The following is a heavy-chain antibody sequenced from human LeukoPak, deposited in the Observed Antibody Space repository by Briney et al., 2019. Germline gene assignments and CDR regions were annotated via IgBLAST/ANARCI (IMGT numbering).Heavy chain of an antibody. J-gene: IGHJ4*02. CDR1: GYTFTAYY. CDR3: ARSADGYTCGHFDF. Sequence: ASVKGSCKASGYTFTAYYMHWVRQAPGQGLEWMGWINPNTGDTNYAQNFQGRVTMNRDTSISTAYMELSSLRSDDTAVHYCARSADGYTCGHFDFWGQGTLVTVSS. D-gene: IGHD5-18*01. V-gene: IGHV1-2*02. CDR2: INPNTGDT.